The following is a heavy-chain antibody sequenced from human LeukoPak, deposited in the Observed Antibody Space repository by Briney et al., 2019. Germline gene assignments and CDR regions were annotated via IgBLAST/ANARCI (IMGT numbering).Heavy chain of an antibody. J-gene: IGHJ3*02. CDR2: IIPIFGTA. V-gene: IGHV1-69*05. D-gene: IGHD6-19*01. CDR3: ARAEQWLVNYRAFDI. CDR1: GGTFSSYA. Sequence: SVKVSCKASGGTFSSYAISWVRQAPGQGLEWMGGIIPIFGTANYAQKFQGRVTITTDESTSTAYMELSSLRSEDTAVYYCARAEQWLVNYRAFDIWGRGTMVTVSS.